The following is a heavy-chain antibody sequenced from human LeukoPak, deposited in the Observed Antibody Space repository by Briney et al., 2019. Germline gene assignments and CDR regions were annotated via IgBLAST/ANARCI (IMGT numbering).Heavy chain of an antibody. CDR1: GFTFSSYG. J-gene: IGHJ3*02. CDR2: ISNSGGTT. Sequence: GGSLRLSCAASGFTFSSYGMSWVRQAPGKGLEWVSGISNSGGTTYYADSVKGRFTISRDNAKNSLYLQMNSLRAEDTAVYYCARDHNIRYSSSWYRYAFDIWGQGTMVTVSS. V-gene: IGHV3-21*01. CDR3: ARDHNIRYSSSWYRYAFDI. D-gene: IGHD6-13*01.